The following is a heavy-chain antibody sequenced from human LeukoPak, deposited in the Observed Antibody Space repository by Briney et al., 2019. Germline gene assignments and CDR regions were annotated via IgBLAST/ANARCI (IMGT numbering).Heavy chain of an antibody. CDR1: GFTFSSYA. Sequence: PGGSLRLSCAASGFTFSSYAMHWVRQAPGKGLEWVAVISYDGSNKYYADSVKGRFTISRDNSKNTLYLQMNSLRAEDTAVYYCARVYYYDSSGYSPDYWGQGTLVTVSS. CDR3: ARVYYYDSSGYSPDY. V-gene: IGHV3-30*04. J-gene: IGHJ4*02. D-gene: IGHD3-22*01. CDR2: ISYDGSNK.